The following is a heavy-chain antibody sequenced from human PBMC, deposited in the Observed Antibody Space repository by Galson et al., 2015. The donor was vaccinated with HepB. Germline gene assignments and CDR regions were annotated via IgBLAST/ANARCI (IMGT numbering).Heavy chain of an antibody. CDR2: IYSGGST. J-gene: IGHJ6*02. V-gene: IGHV3-66*02. Sequence: SLRLSCAASGFTVSSNYMSWVRQAPGKGLEWVSVIYSGGSTYYADSVKGRFTISRDNSKNTLYLQMNSLRAEDTAVYYCARDALWFGELVAPANYYYYYYGMDVWGQGTTVTVSS. CDR1: GFTVSSNY. D-gene: IGHD3-10*01. CDR3: ARDALWFGELVAPANYYYYYYGMDV.